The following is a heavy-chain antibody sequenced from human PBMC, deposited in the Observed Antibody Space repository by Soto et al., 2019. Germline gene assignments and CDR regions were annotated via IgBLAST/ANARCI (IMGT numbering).Heavy chain of an antibody. CDR3: ARDGSMMATMYSFDY. D-gene: IGHD3-10*01. CDR2: ISAYNGNT. J-gene: IGHJ4*02. CDR1: GYTFTSYG. V-gene: IGHV1-18*01. Sequence: GASVKVSCKASGYTFTSYGISWVRQAPGQGLEWMGWISAYNGNTNCAQKLQGRVTMTTDTSTSTAYMELRSLRSDDTAVYYYARDGSMMATMYSFDYWGQGTLVTVSS.